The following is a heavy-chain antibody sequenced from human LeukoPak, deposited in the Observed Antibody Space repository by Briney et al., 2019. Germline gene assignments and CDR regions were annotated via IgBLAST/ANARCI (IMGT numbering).Heavy chain of an antibody. J-gene: IGHJ6*02. CDR3: ARNQIAAAAHYYCYYGMDV. D-gene: IGHD6-13*01. V-gene: IGHV1-2*02. CDR1: GYTFTGYY. Sequence: ASVKVSCKASGYTFTGYYMHWVRQAPGQGLEWMGWINPNSGGTNYAQKFQGRVTMTRDTSISTAYMELSRLRSDDTAVYYCARNQIAAAAHYYCYYGMDVWGQGTTVTVSS. CDR2: INPNSGGT.